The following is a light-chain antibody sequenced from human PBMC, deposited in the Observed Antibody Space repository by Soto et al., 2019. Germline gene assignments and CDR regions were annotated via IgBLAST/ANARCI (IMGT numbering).Light chain of an antibody. CDR3: QVRDVWPS. Sequence: IVLTQPPVTLALSPGESAVLSCRASQSVSTSLAWYQHKPGQAPRLFIYDASKRAPGIPARFTGSGSGTDFTLTISSLEPEDIAVYYCQVRDVWPSFGQGTKV. J-gene: IGKJ1*01. CDR1: QSVSTS. CDR2: DAS. V-gene: IGKV3-11*01.